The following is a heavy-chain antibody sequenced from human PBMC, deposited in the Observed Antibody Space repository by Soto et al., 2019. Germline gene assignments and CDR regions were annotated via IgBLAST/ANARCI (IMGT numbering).Heavy chain of an antibody. CDR2: IIPILGIA. V-gene: IGHV1-69*02. Sequence: ASVKVSCKASGGTFSSYTISWVRQAPGQGLEWMGRIIPILGIANYAQKFQGRVTITADKSTSTAYMELSSLRSEDTAVYYCAQSTADDAFDIWGQGTMVTVSS. CDR1: GGTFSSYT. CDR3: AQSTADDAFDI. J-gene: IGHJ3*02.